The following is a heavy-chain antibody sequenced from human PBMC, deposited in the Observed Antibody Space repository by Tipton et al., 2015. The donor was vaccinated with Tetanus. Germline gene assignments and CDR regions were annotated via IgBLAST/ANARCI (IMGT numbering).Heavy chain of an antibody. CDR2: IYPGDSDT. CDR1: GYIYNNYW. CDR3: ARAHCTDGVCNFDF. D-gene: IGHD2-8*01. V-gene: IGHV5-51*01. J-gene: IGHJ4*02. Sequence: QLVQSGGEVKKPGESLKISCKGSGYIYNNYWIGWVRQKPGKGLEWMGIIYPGDSDTRYSPSFQGQVTISVDKSINTAYLQWSSLKASDTSMFYCARAHCTDGVCNFDFWGQGALVTVAS.